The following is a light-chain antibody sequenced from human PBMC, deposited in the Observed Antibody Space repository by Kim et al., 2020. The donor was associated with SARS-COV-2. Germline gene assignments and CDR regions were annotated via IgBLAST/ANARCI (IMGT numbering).Light chain of an antibody. V-gene: IGLV2-23*02. J-gene: IGLJ2*01. CDR3: CSYVGSSNVV. CDR2: VVS. Sequence: GQSVTISCIGTISDVGGYDLVSWYQHHPGKAPKLMMYVVSKRPAGVSNRFSGSKSGNTASLTISGLQAEDEADYYCCSYVGSSNVVFGGGTQLTVL. CDR1: ISDVGGYDL.